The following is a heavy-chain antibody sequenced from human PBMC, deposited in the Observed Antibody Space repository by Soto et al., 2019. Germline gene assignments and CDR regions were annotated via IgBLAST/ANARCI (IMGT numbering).Heavy chain of an antibody. J-gene: IGHJ6*02. CDR1: GYTFSSYG. V-gene: IGHV1-18*01. D-gene: IGHD3-10*01. CDR2: ISDYNGNS. Sequence: QVQLVQSGVEVKKAGASVKVSCKASGYTFSSYGISWARQAAGQGLEWMGWISDYNGNSHSAQKFQGRLIMTTYTSPTTANMEFRGLSSDDTAVYFCARDGSYSGSGTYYPPGYYGMDAWGQGTTVTVSS. CDR3: ARDGSYSGSGTYYPPGYYGMDA.